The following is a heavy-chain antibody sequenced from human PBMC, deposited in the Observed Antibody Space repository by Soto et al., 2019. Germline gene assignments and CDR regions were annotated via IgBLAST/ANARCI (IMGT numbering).Heavy chain of an antibody. CDR1: GFTFSSYV. D-gene: IGHD1-26*01. CDR3: ARDDEGGSDCDLGY. Sequence: QVQLVESGGGVVQPGRSLRLSCAASGFTFSSYVMNWVRQTPGRGLEWVAFISHDGNNKYYADSVKGRFTISRDNSENTLYLQMDSLRAEDTAVYYCARDDEGGSDCDLGYWGQGTLVTVSS. CDR2: ISHDGNNK. J-gene: IGHJ4*02. V-gene: IGHV3-30-3*01.